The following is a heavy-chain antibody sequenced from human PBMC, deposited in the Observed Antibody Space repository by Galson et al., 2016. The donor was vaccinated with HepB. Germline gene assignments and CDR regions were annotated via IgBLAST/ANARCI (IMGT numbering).Heavy chain of an antibody. CDR1: GFTFSNYV. V-gene: IGHV3-23*01. D-gene: IGHD3-16*02. Sequence: SLRLSCAASGFTFSNYVMSWVRQAPGKGLEWVSVISGSGGSTYYADSVKGRFTVSRDNSKNTLYLQMNSLRAEDTALYYCAKDSDGDYVWGSYRSPLTSFDYWGQGTLVTVSS. J-gene: IGHJ4*02. CDR2: ISGSGGST. CDR3: AKDSDGDYVWGSYRSPLTSFDY.